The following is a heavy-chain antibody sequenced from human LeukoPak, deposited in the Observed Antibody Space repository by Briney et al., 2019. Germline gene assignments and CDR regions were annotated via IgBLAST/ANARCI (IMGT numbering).Heavy chain of an antibody. D-gene: IGHD6-13*01. Sequence: SGTLSLTCAVSGGSISSGNWWGWVRQPPGKGLEWIGEINHSGSTNYNPSLKSRVTISVDTSKNQFSLKLSSVTAADTAVYYCARGSSSWYPYYYYMDVWGKGTTVTVSS. CDR2: INHSGST. CDR3: ARGSSSWYPYYYYMDV. CDR1: GGSISSGNW. J-gene: IGHJ6*03. V-gene: IGHV4-4*02.